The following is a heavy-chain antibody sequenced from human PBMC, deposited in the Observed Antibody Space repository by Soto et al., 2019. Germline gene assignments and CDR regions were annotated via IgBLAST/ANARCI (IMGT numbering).Heavy chain of an antibody. D-gene: IGHD3-10*01. CDR3: ARVTSMVRGVIDNWLDP. Sequence: QVPLVQSGAEVKKPGSSVTVSCKASGGTFSSYAIHWVRQAPGQGLEWMGGIIPMYGPAKYAQRFQGRVTITADEYTTTVYMELTSLTSQDTAVYYCARVTSMVRGVIDNWLDPWGHGTLVTVSS. CDR1: GGTFSSYA. J-gene: IGHJ5*02. V-gene: IGHV1-69*01. CDR2: IIPMYGPA.